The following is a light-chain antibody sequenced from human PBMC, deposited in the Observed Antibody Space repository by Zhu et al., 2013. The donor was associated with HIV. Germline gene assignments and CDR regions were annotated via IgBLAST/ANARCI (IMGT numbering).Light chain of an antibody. CDR1: QRIGTY. CDR2: SAA. CDR3: QQTYNFPLT. V-gene: IGKV1-12*01. Sequence: DIQMTQSPSSVSASVGDRVAISCRASQRIGTYLAWYQQKPGKAPILLIHSAATLQSGVPSRFGGSGSGTDFTLIISSLQPEDLATYYCQQTYNFPLTFGVGTTVQI. J-gene: IGKJ4*01.